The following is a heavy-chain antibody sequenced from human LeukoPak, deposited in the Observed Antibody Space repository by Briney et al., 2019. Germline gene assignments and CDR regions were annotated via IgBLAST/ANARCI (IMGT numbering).Heavy chain of an antibody. V-gene: IGHV1-3*01. D-gene: IGHD1-26*01. J-gene: IGHJ4*02. CDR1: GYTFTSYA. Sequence: GASVKVSCKASGYTFTSYAMHRVRQAPGQRLEWMGWINAGNGNTKYSQKFQGRVTITRDTSASTAYMELSSLRSEDTAVYYCARDLGPLYYFDYWGQGTLVTVSS. CDR3: ARDLGPLYYFDY. CDR2: INAGNGNT.